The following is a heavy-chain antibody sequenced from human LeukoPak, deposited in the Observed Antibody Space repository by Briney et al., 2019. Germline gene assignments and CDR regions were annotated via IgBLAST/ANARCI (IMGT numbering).Heavy chain of an antibody. CDR2: ISGSGGST. CDR3: ATYCSGGSCYFSDPG. Sequence: GGSLRLSRAASGFTFSSYAMSWVRQAPGKGLEWVSAISGSGGSTYYADSVKGRFTISRDNSKNTLYLQMNSLRAEDTAVYYCATYCSGGSCYFSDPGWGQGTLVTVSS. J-gene: IGHJ4*02. CDR1: GFTFSSYA. V-gene: IGHV3-23*01. D-gene: IGHD2-15*01.